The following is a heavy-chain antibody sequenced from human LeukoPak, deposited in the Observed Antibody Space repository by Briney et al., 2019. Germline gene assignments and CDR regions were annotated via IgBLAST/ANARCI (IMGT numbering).Heavy chain of an antibody. J-gene: IGHJ4*02. V-gene: IGHV1-46*01. Sequence: ASVKLSCKASVYTFTLYYMHWVRQAPGQALEWMGIINPSGGSTSYAQKFQGRVTMTRDMSTSTVYMELSSVRSEDTAVYYCARESALGFDYWGQGTLVTVSS. CDR1: VYTFTLYY. CDR3: ARESALGFDY. D-gene: IGHD4/OR15-4a*01. CDR2: INPSGGST.